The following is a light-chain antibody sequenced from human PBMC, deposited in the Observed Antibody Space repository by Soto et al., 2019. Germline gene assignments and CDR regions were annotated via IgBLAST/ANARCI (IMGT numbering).Light chain of an antibody. V-gene: IGKV1-39*01. CDR2: AAS. Sequence: ILINQTPSSLSASVRDRVTITCRAAESISRHLNWYQQKPGRAPDLLIYAASPLQNGVPSRFTGSGSGTEFTLTITGLQLEDFATYYCQQDYSNLATFGLGTRLEI. CDR1: ESISRH. CDR3: QQDYSNLAT. J-gene: IGKJ5*01.